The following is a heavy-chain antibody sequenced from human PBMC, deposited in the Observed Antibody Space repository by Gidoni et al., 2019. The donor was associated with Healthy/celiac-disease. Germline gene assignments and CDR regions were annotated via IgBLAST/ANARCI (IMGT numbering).Heavy chain of an antibody. D-gene: IGHD1-26*01. J-gene: IGHJ4*02. CDR3: ARERGNIVGATWGSYFDY. CDR1: GGSISSGGCY. V-gene: IGHV4-31*03. CDR2: IYYSGST. Sequence: QVQLQESGPGLVKPSQPLSLTCTVSGGSISSGGCYWSWIRQHPGEGVEWIGYIYYSGSTYYNPSLKSRVTISVDTSKNQFSLKLSSVTAADTAVYYCARERGNIVGATWGSYFDYWGQGTLVTVSS.